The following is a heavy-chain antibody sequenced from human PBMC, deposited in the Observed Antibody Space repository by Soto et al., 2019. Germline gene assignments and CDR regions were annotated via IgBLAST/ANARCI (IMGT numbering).Heavy chain of an antibody. CDR1: GYTFTSYG. D-gene: IGHD2-21*02. Sequence: ASVKVSCKASGYTFTSYGISWVRQAPGQGLEWMGWISAYNGNTNYAQKLQGRVTMTTDTSTSTAYMGLRSLRSDDTAVYYCARDGHIVVVTASHFDYWGQGTLVTVSS. V-gene: IGHV1-18*04. CDR3: ARDGHIVVVTASHFDY. J-gene: IGHJ4*02. CDR2: ISAYNGNT.